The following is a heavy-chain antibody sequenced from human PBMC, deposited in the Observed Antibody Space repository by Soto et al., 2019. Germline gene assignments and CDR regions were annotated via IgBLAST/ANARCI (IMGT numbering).Heavy chain of an antibody. Sequence: QVRLVQSGADVQRPGASMNISCQASGYQFTGSYLHWVRRAPGHGLQWMGMINPDTGSTTYGETFQERVTMTSDYSAGTLFLGLGRLTSDDTATYYCARQYCSGTSCYWYFDFWGQGTFVSVSS. D-gene: IGHD2-2*01. CDR3: ARQYCSGTSCYWYFDF. J-gene: IGHJ4*02. CDR2: INPDTGST. CDR1: GYQFTGSY. V-gene: IGHV1-2*02.